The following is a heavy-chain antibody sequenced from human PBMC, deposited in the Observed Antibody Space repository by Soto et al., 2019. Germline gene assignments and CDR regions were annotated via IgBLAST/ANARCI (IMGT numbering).Heavy chain of an antibody. J-gene: IGHJ4*02. CDR3: AGRGGSSSWYFDY. CDR1: GFTFSSYW. Sequence: EVQLVESGGGLVQPGGSLRLSCAASGFTFSSYWMSWVRQAPGKGLEWVANIKQDGSEKYYVDSVKGRFTISRDNAKNSLYLQMNSLRADDTAVYYCAGRGGSSSWYFDYWGQGTLVTVSS. CDR2: IKQDGSEK. V-gene: IGHV3-7*05. D-gene: IGHD6-13*01.